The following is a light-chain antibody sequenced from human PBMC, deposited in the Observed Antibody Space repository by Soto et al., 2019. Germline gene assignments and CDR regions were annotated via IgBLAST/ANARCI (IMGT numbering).Light chain of an antibody. Sequence: IVLTQSPATLSLSPGERATLSCRASQSVSSSYLAWYQQKPGQAPRLLIYDASNRATGIPARFSGSGSGTDFTLTISSLEPEDFAVYYCQQRSNFGQGTRLEIK. CDR1: QSVSSSY. V-gene: IGKV3-11*01. CDR3: QQRSN. J-gene: IGKJ5*01. CDR2: DAS.